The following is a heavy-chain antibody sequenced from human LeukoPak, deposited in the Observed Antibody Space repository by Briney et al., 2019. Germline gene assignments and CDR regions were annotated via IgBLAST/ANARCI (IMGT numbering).Heavy chain of an antibody. V-gene: IGHV4-39*01. J-gene: IGHJ4*02. CDR3: ARHSSPTGYSSSWYHQNLYFDY. CDR1: GGSISSSSYY. D-gene: IGHD6-13*01. Sequence: PSETLSLTCTVSGGSISSSSYYWGWIRQPPGKGLEWIGSIYYSGSTYYNPSLKSRVTISVDTSKNQFSLKLSSVTAADTAVYYCARHSSPTGYSSSWYHQNLYFDYWGQGTLATVSS. CDR2: IYYSGST.